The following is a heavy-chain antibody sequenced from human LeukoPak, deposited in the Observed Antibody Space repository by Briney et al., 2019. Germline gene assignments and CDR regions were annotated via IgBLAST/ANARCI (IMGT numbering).Heavy chain of an antibody. V-gene: IGHV4-59*08. CDR1: GVSISSYY. D-gene: IGHD3/OR15-3a*01. CDR3: ARQTGSGLFILP. Sequence: SETLSLTCTASGVSISSYYWSWIRQPPGKGLEWIGYIYYSGSTYYNPSLKSRVTISVDTSKDQFSLKLTSVTAADTAVYYCARQTGSGLFILPGGQGTLVTVSS. J-gene: IGHJ4*02. CDR2: IYYSGST.